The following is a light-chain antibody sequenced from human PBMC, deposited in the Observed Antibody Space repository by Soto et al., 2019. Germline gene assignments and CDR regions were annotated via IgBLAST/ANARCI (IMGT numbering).Light chain of an antibody. CDR3: SSYTISSTWV. J-gene: IGLJ3*02. CDR1: SSDVGGYNY. Sequence: QSALTQPASVSRSPGQSITISCTGTSSDVGGYNYVSWYQQHPGKAPKVMIYEVSNRPSGVSNRFSGSKSGNTASLTISGLQAEDEADYYCSSYTISSTWVFGGGTKVTVL. CDR2: EVS. V-gene: IGLV2-14*01.